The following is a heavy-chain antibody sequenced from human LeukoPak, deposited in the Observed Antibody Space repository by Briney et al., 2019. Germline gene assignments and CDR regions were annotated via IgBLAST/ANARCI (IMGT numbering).Heavy chain of an antibody. CDR3: ARELVGAEAFDI. V-gene: IGHV3-66*01. D-gene: IGHD1-26*01. Sequence: GGSLRLSCAASGFTFSSCGMTWVRRAPGKGLEWVSVIYSGGSTYYADSVKGRFTISRDNSKNTLYLQMNSLRAEDTAVYYCARELVGAEAFDIWGQGTMVTVSS. CDR1: GFTFSSCG. CDR2: IYSGGST. J-gene: IGHJ3*02.